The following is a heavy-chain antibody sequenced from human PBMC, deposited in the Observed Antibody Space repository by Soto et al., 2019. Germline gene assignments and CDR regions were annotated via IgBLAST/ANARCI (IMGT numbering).Heavy chain of an antibody. CDR3: GRVVTVTWNWFDP. CDR2: IYYSGST. CDR1: GGSIGSYY. D-gene: IGHD4-4*01. Sequence: PSEPLPLTCTVSGGSIGSYYCSWVRQPPGKGLEWIGYIYYSGSTNYNPSLKSRVTISVDTSKNQFSLKLSSVTAADTAVYYCGRVVTVTWNWFDPSGQGTLVTVSS. V-gene: IGHV4-59*01. J-gene: IGHJ5*02.